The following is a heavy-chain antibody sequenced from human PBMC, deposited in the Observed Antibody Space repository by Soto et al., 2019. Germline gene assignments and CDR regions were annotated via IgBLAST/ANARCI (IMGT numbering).Heavy chain of an antibody. J-gene: IGHJ4*02. CDR3: ARVVYGSGSYFESNFDY. V-gene: IGHV1-18*01. D-gene: IGHD3-10*01. CDR2: ISAYNGNT. CDR1: GYTFTSYG. Sequence: QVQLVQSGAEVKKPGASVKVSCKASGYTFTSYGISWVRQAPGQGLEWMGWISAYNGNTNYAQKLQGRVTMTTDTSXSXVYMELRSLRSDDTAVYYCARVVYGSGSYFESNFDYWGQGTLVTVSS.